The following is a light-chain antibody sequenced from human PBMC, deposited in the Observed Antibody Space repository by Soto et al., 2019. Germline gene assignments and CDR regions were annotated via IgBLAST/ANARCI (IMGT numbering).Light chain of an antibody. J-gene: IGKJ1*01. CDR1: QGIRND. V-gene: IGKV1-6*01. CDR3: LQDYNYPWT. Sequence: IHMTQSPSSLSASLGDRVTITFRASQGIRNDLGWYQQKPGKAPKLLIYAASSLQSGVPSRFSGSGSGTDFTLTISSLQPEDFATYYCLQDYNYPWTFGQGTKVDIK. CDR2: AAS.